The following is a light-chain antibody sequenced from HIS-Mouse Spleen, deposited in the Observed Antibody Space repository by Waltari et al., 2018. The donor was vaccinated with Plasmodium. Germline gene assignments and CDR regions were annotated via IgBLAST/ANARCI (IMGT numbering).Light chain of an antibody. Sequence: QSALTQPPSASGSPGQSVTISCTGTSSDVGGYNYVSWYQQHPGKAPNLMIYEVSKRPSGLPDRCSGSKSGNTASLTVSGLQAEDEADYYCSSYAGSNNLVFGGGTKLTVL. CDR2: EVS. CDR1: SSDVGGYNY. CDR3: SSYAGSNNLV. V-gene: IGLV2-8*01. J-gene: IGLJ2*01.